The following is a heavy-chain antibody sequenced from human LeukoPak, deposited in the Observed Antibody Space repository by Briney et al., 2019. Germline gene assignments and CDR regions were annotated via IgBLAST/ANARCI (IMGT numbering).Heavy chain of an antibody. J-gene: IGHJ4*02. CDR2: IYYSGST. CDR1: GGSISSGDYY. Sequence: SETLSLTCTVSGGSISSGDYYWSWIRQPPGKGLEWIGYIYYSGSTYYNPSLKSRVTISVDTSKNQFSLNLSSVTAADTAVYYCASTVGWLQFGLAIYYWGQGTLVTVAS. CDR3: ASTVGWLQFGLAIYY. D-gene: IGHD5-24*01. V-gene: IGHV4-30-4*02.